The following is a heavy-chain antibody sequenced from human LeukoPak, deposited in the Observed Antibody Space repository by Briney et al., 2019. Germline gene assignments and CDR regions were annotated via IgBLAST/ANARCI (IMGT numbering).Heavy chain of an antibody. Sequence: ASQILSLTCTVSGGSISSGGYYWSWIRQHPGKGLEWIGYIYYSGSTYYNPSLKSRVTISVDTSKNQFSLKLSSVTAADTAVYYCASGQTLLWFGELWGRGTLVTVSS. J-gene: IGHJ2*01. V-gene: IGHV4-31*03. CDR1: GGSISSGGYY. CDR2: IYYSGST. D-gene: IGHD3-10*01. CDR3: ASGQTLLWFGEL.